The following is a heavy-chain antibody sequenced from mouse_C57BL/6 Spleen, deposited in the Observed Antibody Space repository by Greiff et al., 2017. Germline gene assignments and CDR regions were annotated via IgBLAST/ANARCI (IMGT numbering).Heavy chain of an antibody. CDR2: IDPSDSYT. CDR3: ARRDSSGYWEVYFDD. CDR1: GYTFTSYW. D-gene: IGHD3-2*02. J-gene: IGHJ2*01. Sequence: QVQLQQPGAELVRPGTSVKLSCKASGYTFTSYWMHWVKQRPGQGLEWIGVIDPSDSYTNYNQKFKGKATLTVDTSSSTAYMQLSSLTSEDSAVYYWARRDSSGYWEVYFDDWGQGTTLTVSS. V-gene: IGHV1-59*01.